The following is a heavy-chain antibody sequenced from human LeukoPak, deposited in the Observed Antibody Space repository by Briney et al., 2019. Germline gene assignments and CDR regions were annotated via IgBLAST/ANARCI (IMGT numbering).Heavy chain of an antibody. Sequence: GGSLRLSCAGSGFIFSNYWMTWVRQAPGKGLEWVANIKQDGSEKNYVDSVKGGFTISRDNAKNSLYLQMNSLRAEDTAVYYCAGPPQAGPFDYWGQGTLVTVSS. D-gene: IGHD6-19*01. V-gene: IGHV3-7*01. CDR3: AGPPQAGPFDY. CDR2: IKQDGSEK. CDR1: GFIFSNYW. J-gene: IGHJ4*02.